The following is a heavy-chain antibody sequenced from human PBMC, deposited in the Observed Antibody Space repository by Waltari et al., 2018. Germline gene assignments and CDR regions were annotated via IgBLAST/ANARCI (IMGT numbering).Heavy chain of an antibody. V-gene: IGHV1-69*01. CDR2: IIPIFGTA. D-gene: IGHD2-15*01. Sequence: QVQLVQSGAEVKKPGSSVKVSCKASGGTFSSYAISWVRQATGQGLEWMGGIIPIFGTANYAQKFQGRVTITADESTSTAYMELSSLRSEDTAVYYCARSCSGGSCYLFGGFDYWGQGTLVTVSS. CDR3: ARSCSGGSCYLFGGFDY. CDR1: GGTFSSYA. J-gene: IGHJ4*02.